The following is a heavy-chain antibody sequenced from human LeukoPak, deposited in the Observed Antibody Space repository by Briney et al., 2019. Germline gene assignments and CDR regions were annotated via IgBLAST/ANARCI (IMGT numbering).Heavy chain of an antibody. CDR1: GGSISSYY. CDR2: IYTSGST. Sequence: SETLSLTCTVSGGSISSYYWSWIRQPAGKGLEWIGRIYTSGSTNYNPSLKSRVTMSVDTSKNQFSLKLSSVTAADTAVYYCARISSLLNWGGRLYYFDYWGQGTLVTVSS. V-gene: IGHV4-4*07. CDR3: ARISSLLNWGGRLYYFDY. J-gene: IGHJ4*02. D-gene: IGHD7-27*01.